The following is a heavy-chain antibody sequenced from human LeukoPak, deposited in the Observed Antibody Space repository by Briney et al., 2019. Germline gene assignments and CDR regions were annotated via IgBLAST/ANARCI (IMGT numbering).Heavy chain of an antibody. CDR2: INSDES. CDR3: ARDRLDRSYYYGLDV. V-gene: IGHV3-74*01. CDR1: GFTLSSYW. Sequence: GGSLRLSCAASGFTLSSYWMHWVRQAPGKGLVWVSRINSDESTYADSVKGRFTISRDNAKNTLYLQMNSLRAEDTAVYYCARDRLDRSYYYGLDVWGQGTTVTVSS. J-gene: IGHJ6*02. D-gene: IGHD2-2*03.